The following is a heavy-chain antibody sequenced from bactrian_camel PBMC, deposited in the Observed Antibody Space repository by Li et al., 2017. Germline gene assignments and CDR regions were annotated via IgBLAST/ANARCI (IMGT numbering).Heavy chain of an antibody. CDR1: GFTFSSYY. J-gene: IGHJ6*01. Sequence: VQLVESGGGSVQAGGSLRLSCAASGFTFSSYYMSWVRQAPGKGLEWVSAINSGGGSTYYADSVKGRFTISKDNAKNTLYLQMNSLKPEDTAMYYCAADGPWCGNYADIGYWGQGTQVTVS. D-gene: IGHD4*01. V-gene: IGHV3S40*01. CDR3: AADGPWCGNYADIGY. CDR2: INSGGGST.